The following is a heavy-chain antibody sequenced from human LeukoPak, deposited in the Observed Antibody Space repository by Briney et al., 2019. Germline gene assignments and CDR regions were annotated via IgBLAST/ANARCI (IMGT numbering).Heavy chain of an antibody. J-gene: IGHJ4*02. V-gene: IGHV1-3*03. CDR2: INAGNGNT. CDR3: ARLHRGLDY. CDR1: GYTFTNYA. Sequence: ASVKVSCKASGYTFTNYAMHWVRQAPGQRLEWMGWINAGNGNTKYSQEFQGRVTITRDTSASIAYMELSSLRYDDMAVYYCARLHRGLDYWGQGTLVTVSS.